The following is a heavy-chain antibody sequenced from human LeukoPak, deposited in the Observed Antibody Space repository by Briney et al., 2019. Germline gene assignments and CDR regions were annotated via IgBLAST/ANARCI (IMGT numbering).Heavy chain of an antibody. CDR3: AKNDYFDSSGYYTY. Sequence: GGSLRLSCAASGFTFSTYAMHWVRQAPGKGLEWVAVISKDGSNKYYADSVKGRFTISRDNSKNTLYLQVNSLRAEDTAVYYCAKNDYFDSSGYYTYWGQGTLVTVSS. D-gene: IGHD3-22*01. J-gene: IGHJ4*02. CDR1: GFTFSTYA. V-gene: IGHV3-30*18. CDR2: ISKDGSNK.